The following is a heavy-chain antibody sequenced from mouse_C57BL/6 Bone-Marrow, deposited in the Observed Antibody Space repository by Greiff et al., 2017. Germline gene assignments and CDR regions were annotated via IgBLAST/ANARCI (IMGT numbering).Heavy chain of an antibody. CDR2: IYPGSGST. D-gene: IGHD1-1*01. CDR3: TRGGDITTVVADY. Sequence: VQLQQPGAELVKPGASVKMSCKASGYTFTSYWITWVKQRPGQGLEWIGDIYPGSGSTNYNEKFKSKAILTADKSSSTAYMELRSLTSEDSAVYYCTRGGDITTVVADYWGQGTTLTVSS. J-gene: IGHJ2*01. CDR1: GYTFTSYW. V-gene: IGHV1-55*01.